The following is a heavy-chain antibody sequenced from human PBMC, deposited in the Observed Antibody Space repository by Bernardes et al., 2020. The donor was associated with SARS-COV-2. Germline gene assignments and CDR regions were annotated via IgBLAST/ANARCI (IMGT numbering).Heavy chain of an antibody. J-gene: IGHJ4*02. Sequence: GGSLRLSCAASGFTFSSYAMSWVRQAPGKGLEWVSAISGSGGSTYYADSVKGRFTISRDNSKNTLYLQMNSLRAEDTAVYYCARLTKTHFESIITIFGVVTEYYFDYWGQGTLVTVSS. CDR2: ISGSGGST. V-gene: IGHV3-23*01. CDR3: ARLTKTHFESIITIFGVVTEYYFDY. D-gene: IGHD3-3*01. CDR1: GFTFSSYA.